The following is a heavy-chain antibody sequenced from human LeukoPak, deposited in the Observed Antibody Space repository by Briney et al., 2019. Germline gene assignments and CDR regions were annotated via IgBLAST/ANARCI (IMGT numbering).Heavy chain of an antibody. V-gene: IGHV1-8*01. J-gene: IGHJ4*02. D-gene: IGHD6-19*01. CDR2: MNPNSGNT. CDR3: TRGSSGRRDN. Sequence: GASVKVSCKASGYTFTSCDINWVRHGTGQGLEWMGWMNPNSGNTGYGQSFQGRITRTRDIAIGTAYMELSNLTSEDRAIYYCTRGSSGRRDNWGQGTLVTVSA. CDR1: GYTFTSCD.